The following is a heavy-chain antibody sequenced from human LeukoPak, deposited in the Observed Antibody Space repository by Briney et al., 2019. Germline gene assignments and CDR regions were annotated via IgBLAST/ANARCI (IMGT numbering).Heavy chain of an antibody. CDR3: ARLPIAYCSGGSCYSYFDY. J-gene: IGHJ4*02. CDR2: IYPGDSDT. D-gene: IGHD2-15*01. CDR1: GYSFTRNW. V-gene: IGHV5-51*01. Sequence: GESLKISCKGSGYSFTRNWIGWVRQMPGKGLEWMAIIYPGDSDTRYSPSFQGQVTISADKSINTAYLQWSSLKASDTAMYYCARLPIAYCSGGSCYSYFDYWGQGTLVTVSS.